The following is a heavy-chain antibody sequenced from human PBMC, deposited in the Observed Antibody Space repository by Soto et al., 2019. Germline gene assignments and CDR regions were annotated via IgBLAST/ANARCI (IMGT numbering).Heavy chain of an antibody. V-gene: IGHV1-69*02. J-gene: IGHJ4*02. CDR3: ARGIGYYDSSGAFDY. D-gene: IGHD3-22*01. CDR2: IIPILGIA. CDR1: GGTFSSYT. Sequence: SVKVSCKASGGTFSSYTISWVRQAPGQGLEWMGRIIPILGIANYAQKFQGRVTITADKSTSTAYMELSSLRSEDTAVYYCARGIGYYDSSGAFDYWGQGTLVTAPQ.